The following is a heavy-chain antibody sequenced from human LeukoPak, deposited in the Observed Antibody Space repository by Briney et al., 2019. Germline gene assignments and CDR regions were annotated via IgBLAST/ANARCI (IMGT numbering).Heavy chain of an antibody. V-gene: IGHV1-18*04. CDR3: ARGGWQQLVRNWFDP. CDR2: ISAYNGNT. D-gene: IGHD6-13*01. CDR1: GYTFTGYY. Sequence: ASVKVSCKASGYTFTGYYMHWVRQAPGQGLEWMGWISAYNGNTNYAQKLQGRVTMTTDTSTSTAYMELRSLRSDDTAVYYCARGGWQQLVRNWFDPWGQGTLVTVSS. J-gene: IGHJ5*02.